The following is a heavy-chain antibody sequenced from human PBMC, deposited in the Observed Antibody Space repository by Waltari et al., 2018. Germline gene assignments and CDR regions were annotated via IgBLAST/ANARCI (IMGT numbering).Heavy chain of an antibody. D-gene: IGHD3-10*01. J-gene: IGHJ3*01. Sequence: EVQLLQSGTELKKPGPAVKISCKVSGYRFTDYYIHWVQQAPGKGPQWMGLVDPEDGETIYAERFQGRVTITADTSTETAFMELSSLTSDDTAVYYCVTALGDRSSASRPFDVWGLGTLITVSS. V-gene: IGHV1-69-2*01. CDR1: GYRFTDYY. CDR2: VDPEDGET. CDR3: VTALGDRSSASRPFDV.